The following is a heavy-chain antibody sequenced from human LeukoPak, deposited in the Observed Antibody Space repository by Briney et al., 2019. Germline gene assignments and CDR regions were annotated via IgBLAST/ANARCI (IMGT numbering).Heavy chain of an antibody. CDR2: IYYSGST. CDR1: GGSVSSGSYY. D-gene: IGHD3-3*01. Sequence: SETLSLTCTVSGGSVSSGSYYWSWIRQPPGKGLEWIGSIYYSGSTYYNPSLKSRVTISVDTSKNQFSLRLSSVTAADTAVYYCARSDGYDFWSGYPISWFDPWGQGTLVTVSS. V-gene: IGHV4-39*01. CDR3: ARSDGYDFWSGYPISWFDP. J-gene: IGHJ5*02.